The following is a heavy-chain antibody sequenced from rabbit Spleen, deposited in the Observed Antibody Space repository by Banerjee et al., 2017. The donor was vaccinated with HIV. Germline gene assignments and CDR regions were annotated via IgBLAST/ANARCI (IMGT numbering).Heavy chain of an antibody. Sequence: QEQLVESGGGLVQPGGSLKLSCKASGFDFSSYGVSWVRQAPGKGLEWIGYIDPVFGITYFASWVNGRFTISRENTQNTVSLQMNSLTAADTATYFCVRDTWNFNLWGPGTLVTVS. CDR2: IDPVFGIT. CDR1: GFDFSSYG. V-gene: IGHV1S47*01. J-gene: IGHJ4*01. D-gene: IGHD3-1*01. CDR3: VRDTWNFNL.